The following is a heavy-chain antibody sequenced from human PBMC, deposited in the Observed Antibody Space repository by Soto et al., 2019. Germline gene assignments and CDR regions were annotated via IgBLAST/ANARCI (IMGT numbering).Heavy chain of an antibody. Sequence: PSETLSLTCTVSGGSISSGGYYWSWIHQHPGKGLEWIGYIYYSGSTYYNPSLKSRVTISVDTSKNQFSLKLSSVTAADTAVYYCASSYYYDSSQLDYWGQGTLVTVSS. CDR1: GGSISSGGYY. CDR3: ASSYYYDSSQLDY. D-gene: IGHD3-22*01. CDR2: IYYSGST. J-gene: IGHJ4*02. V-gene: IGHV4-31*03.